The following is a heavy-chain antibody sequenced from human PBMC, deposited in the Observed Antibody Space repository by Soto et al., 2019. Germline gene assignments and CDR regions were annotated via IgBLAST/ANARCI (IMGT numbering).Heavy chain of an antibody. CDR2: ISGSGGST. D-gene: IGHD4-17*01. V-gene: IGHV3-23*01. J-gene: IGHJ4*02. CDR3: AKDLYGDWNFDY. Sequence: GESLKISCAASGFTFSSYAMSWVRQAPGKGLEWVSAISGSGGSTYYADSVKGRFTISRDNSKNTLYLQMNSLRAEDTAVYYCAKDLYGDWNFDYWGQGTLVTVSS. CDR1: GFTFSSYA.